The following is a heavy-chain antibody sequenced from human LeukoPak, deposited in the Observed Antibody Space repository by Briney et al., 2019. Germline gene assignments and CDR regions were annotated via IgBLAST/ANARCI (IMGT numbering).Heavy chain of an antibody. Sequence: PSETLSLTCAVYGGSFSGYYWTWIRQPPGKGLEWIGEINHSGSTNYNPSLKSRVTISVDTSKNQFSLKLSSVTAADTAVYYCARGRPGYYYDSSGYYSVGHFFDYWGQGTLVAVSS. V-gene: IGHV4-34*01. J-gene: IGHJ4*02. CDR3: ARGRPGYYYDSSGYYSVGHFFDY. D-gene: IGHD3-22*01. CDR2: INHSGST. CDR1: GGSFSGYY.